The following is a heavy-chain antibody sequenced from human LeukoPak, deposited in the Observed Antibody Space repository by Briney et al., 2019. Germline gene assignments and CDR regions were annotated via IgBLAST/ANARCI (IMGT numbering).Heavy chain of an antibody. CDR2: IYYSGST. D-gene: IGHD1-26*01. CDR3: ASLYSGSYYALDY. J-gene: IGHJ4*02. V-gene: IGHV4-59*12. Sequence: SETLSLTCTVSGGSINSYYWSWIRQPPGKGLEWIGYIYYSGSTNYNPSLKSRVTISVDTPKNQFSLKLSSVTAADTVVYYCASLYSGSYYALDYWGQGTLVTVSS. CDR1: GGSINSYY.